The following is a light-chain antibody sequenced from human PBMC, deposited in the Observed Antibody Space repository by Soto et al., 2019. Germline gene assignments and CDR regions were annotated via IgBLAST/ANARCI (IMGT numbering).Light chain of an antibody. CDR1: QDIRNY. CDR2: AAS. CDR3: QTYIIAPWT. J-gene: IGKJ1*01. V-gene: IGKV1-27*01. Sequence: DIQMTQSPSSLSASVGDRVTITCRASQDIRNYLAWFQQKPGKVPKLLIHAASTLQSGVPSRFSGSGSGTDFTLTISSLQPEDVANYYCQTYIIAPWTFGQGTKVEIK.